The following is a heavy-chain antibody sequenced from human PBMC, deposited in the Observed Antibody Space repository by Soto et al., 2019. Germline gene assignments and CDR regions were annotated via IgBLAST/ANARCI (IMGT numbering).Heavy chain of an antibody. CDR2: LDQDGSER. J-gene: IGHJ4*02. V-gene: IGHV3-7*01. CDR3: VCGGNFFVY. Sequence: EVQLVESGGGLVQPGGSLRLSCAASGFTFSTYWMTWVRRPPGKGLEWVANLDQDGSERYYVDSVRGRFTISRDNAKNSLYMKMNSLRAEDTAVYYCVCGGNFFVYWGQGTLVTVSP. D-gene: IGHD3-16*01. CDR1: GFTFSTYW.